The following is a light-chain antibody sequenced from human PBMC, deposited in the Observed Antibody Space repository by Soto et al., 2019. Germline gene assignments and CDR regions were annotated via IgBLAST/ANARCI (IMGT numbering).Light chain of an antibody. CDR3: QQYDNWLRT. CDR2: GAS. Sequence: EIVMTQSPATLSVSPGARATLSCRASQDISTNLAWYQQKPGQAPRLLIYGASTRATGIPARFSGSGSGTEFTLTISSLQSEDFAVYYCQQYDNWLRTFGQGTKVEIK. V-gene: IGKV3-15*01. J-gene: IGKJ1*01. CDR1: QDISTN.